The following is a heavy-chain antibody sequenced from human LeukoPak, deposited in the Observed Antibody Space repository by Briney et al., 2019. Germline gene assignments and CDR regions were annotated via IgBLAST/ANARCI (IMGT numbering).Heavy chain of an antibody. J-gene: IGHJ4*02. CDR3: VKGTPFDY. V-gene: IGHV4-31*03. Sequence: SETLSLTCTVSGGSISSGGFYWTWIRQHPGKGLEWIGCVYHTGSTIYTPSLKSRLTMSVDTSKNQFSLKLSSVTAADTAVYYCVKGTPFDYWGQGILVTVPS. CDR2: VYHTGST. CDR1: GGSISSGGFY.